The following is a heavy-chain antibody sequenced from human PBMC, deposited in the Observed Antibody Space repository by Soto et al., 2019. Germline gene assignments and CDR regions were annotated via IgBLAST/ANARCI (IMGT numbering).Heavy chain of an antibody. D-gene: IGHD3-22*01. Sequence: ASVKVSCKASGYTFTSYDINWVRQATGQGLEWMGWMNPNSGNTGYAQKFQGRVTITRNTSASTAYMELSSLRSEDTAVYYCARVNYYDSSGYYYLTPLDYWGQGTLVTVSS. CDR2: MNPNSGNT. CDR3: ARVNYYDSSGYYYLTPLDY. V-gene: IGHV1-8*01. J-gene: IGHJ4*02. CDR1: GYTFTSYD.